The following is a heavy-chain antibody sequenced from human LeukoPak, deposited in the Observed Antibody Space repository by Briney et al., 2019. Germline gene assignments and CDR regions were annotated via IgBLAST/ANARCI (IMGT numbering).Heavy chain of an antibody. D-gene: IGHD3-16*01. CDR3: ARAFYPPDFGFGRAPYYFDK. CDR1: GFGFSSYS. CDR2: IYHRGNT. Sequence: PGGSLRLSCATSGFGFSSYSMNWVRQAPGKGLEWIGEIYHRGNTHYNPSLKSRVTMSVDTSTNQFSLRVNSVTAADTAVYYCARAFYPPDFGFGRAPYYFDKWGRGTLVTVSS. J-gene: IGHJ4*02. V-gene: IGHV4-4*02.